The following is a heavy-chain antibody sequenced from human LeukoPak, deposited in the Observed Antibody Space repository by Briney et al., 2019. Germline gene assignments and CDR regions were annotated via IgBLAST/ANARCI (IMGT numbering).Heavy chain of an antibody. CDR1: GFTFSSYA. D-gene: IGHD2-15*01. CDR2: ISGSGGST. J-gene: IGHJ4*02. CDR3: AKDPEEVAATPVGTEDY. Sequence: GGSLRLSCAASGFTFSSYAMSWARQAPGKGLEWVSAISGSGGSTYYADSVKGRFTISRDNSENTLYLQMNSLRAEDTAVYYCAKDPEEVAATPVGTEDYWGQGTLVTVSS. V-gene: IGHV3-23*01.